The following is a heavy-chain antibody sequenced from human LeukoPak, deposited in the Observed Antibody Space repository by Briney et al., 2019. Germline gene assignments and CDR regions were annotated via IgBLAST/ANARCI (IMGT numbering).Heavy chain of an antibody. CDR3: AREGVAAAGTWWFDP. CDR1: GYTFTGYY. CDR2: INPNSGGT. Sequence: ASVKVSCKASGYTFTGYYMHWVRQAPGQGLEWMGWINPNSGGTNYAQKFQGRVTMTRDTSISTAYMELSRLRSDDTAVYYCAREGVAAAGTWWFDPWGQGTLVTVSS. J-gene: IGHJ5*02. V-gene: IGHV1-2*02. D-gene: IGHD6-13*01.